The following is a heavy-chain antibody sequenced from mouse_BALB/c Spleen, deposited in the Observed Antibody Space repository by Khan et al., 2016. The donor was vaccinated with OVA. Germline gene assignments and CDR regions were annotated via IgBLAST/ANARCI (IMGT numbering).Heavy chain of an antibody. CDR3: ARDRYDDLDY. D-gene: IGHD2-14*01. J-gene: IGHJ2*01. CDR2: INTETGEP. Sequence: QIQLVQSGPELKKPGETVTISCKASGYTFTDYSMHWVKQAPGKGLKWMGWINTETGEPTYADDFKGRFAFSLETSARTAYLQINNLKNEDTATYCGARDRYDDLDYWGQGTTLTVSS. CDR1: GYTFTDYS. V-gene: IGHV9-2-1*01.